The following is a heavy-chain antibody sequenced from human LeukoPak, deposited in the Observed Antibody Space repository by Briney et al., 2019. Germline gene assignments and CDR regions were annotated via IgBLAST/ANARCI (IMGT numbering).Heavy chain of an antibody. D-gene: IGHD3-10*01. CDR3: ARETKGLTVVRGVRMYYFYMDV. Sequence: GASVKVSCKASGYTFTSYGISWVRQAPGQGLEWMGGIIPIFGTANYAQKFQGRVTITADESTSTAYMELSSLRAEDMAVYYCARETKGLTVVRGVRMYYFYMDVWGKGTTVTISS. CDR1: GYTFTSYG. CDR2: IIPIFGTA. J-gene: IGHJ6*03. V-gene: IGHV1-69*13.